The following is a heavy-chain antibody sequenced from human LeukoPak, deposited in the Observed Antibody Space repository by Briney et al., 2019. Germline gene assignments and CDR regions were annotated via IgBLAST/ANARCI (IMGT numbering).Heavy chain of an antibody. V-gene: IGHV5-10-1*01. CDR3: ARHEGIAVADY. Sequence: GESLKISCKGSGYSFTNYWISWVRQMPGKGLERMGRIDPSDSYTNYSPSFQGHVTISADNSISTAYLQWSSLKASDTAMYYCARHEGIAVADYWGQGTLVTVSS. CDR1: GYSFTNYW. J-gene: IGHJ4*01. D-gene: IGHD6-19*01. CDR2: IDPSDSYT.